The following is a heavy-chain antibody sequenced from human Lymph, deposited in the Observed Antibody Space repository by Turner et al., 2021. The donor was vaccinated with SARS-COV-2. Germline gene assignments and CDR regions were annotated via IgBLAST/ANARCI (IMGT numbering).Heavy chain of an antibody. CDR3: AKVRSIFGVVIGGMDV. Sequence: QVQLVESGGGVVQPGWSLCLSCAASGFTFISYGMHWVRQAQGKGLEWVAVISYDGSNKYYADSVKGRFTISRDKSKNKLYLQMNSLRAEDTAVYYCAKVRSIFGVVIGGMDVWGQGTTVTVSS. D-gene: IGHD3-3*01. CDR2: ISYDGSNK. CDR1: GFTFISYG. J-gene: IGHJ6*02. V-gene: IGHV3-30*18.